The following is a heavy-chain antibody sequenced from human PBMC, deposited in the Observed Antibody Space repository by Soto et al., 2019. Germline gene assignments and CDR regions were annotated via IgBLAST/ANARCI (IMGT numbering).Heavy chain of an antibody. D-gene: IGHD3-22*01. J-gene: IGHJ5*02. CDR1: GFTFSNAW. Sequence: NPGGSLRLSXAASGFTFSNAWMSWVRQAPGKGLAWVGRIKSKTDGGTTDYAAPVKGRFTISRDDSKNTLYLQMNSLKTEDTAVYYCTPDGPYYYDSSEKRSSDPWGQGTLVTVSS. V-gene: IGHV3-15*01. CDR3: TPDGPYYYDSSEKRSSDP. CDR2: IKSKTDGGTT.